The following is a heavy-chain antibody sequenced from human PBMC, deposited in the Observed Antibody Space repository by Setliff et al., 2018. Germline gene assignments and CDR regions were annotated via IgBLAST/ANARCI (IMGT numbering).Heavy chain of an antibody. CDR1: GYRFTSNW. CDR3: GSHSSGWYGSAFEN. D-gene: IGHD6-19*01. Sequence: GESLKISCKGSGYRFTSNWIGWVRQMPGKGLEWVGVIYPGDSDTRYNPSFRGQVTISADKSINTAYLQWSSLKASDTATYYCGSHSSGWYGSAFENWGQGTKVTVSS. V-gene: IGHV5-51*01. J-gene: IGHJ3*02. CDR2: IYPGDSDT.